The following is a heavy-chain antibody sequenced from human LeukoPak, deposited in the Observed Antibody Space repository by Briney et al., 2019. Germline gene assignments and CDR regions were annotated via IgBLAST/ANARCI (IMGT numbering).Heavy chain of an antibody. Sequence: ASVKVSCKASGYRFTTYYLHWVRQAPGQGLEWMGLINPSGGDTTYAQKFQGRVTMTRDMSTSTVYMELSSLRSEDTAVYYCARALPHRRLMDTTMEQHWFDPWGQGTLVTVSS. CDR3: ARALPHRRLMDTTMEQHWFDP. D-gene: IGHD5-18*01. CDR1: GYRFTTYY. V-gene: IGHV1-46*01. J-gene: IGHJ5*02. CDR2: INPSGGDT.